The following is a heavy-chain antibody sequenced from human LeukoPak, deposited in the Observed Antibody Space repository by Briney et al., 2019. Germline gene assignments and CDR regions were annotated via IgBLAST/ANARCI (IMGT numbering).Heavy chain of an antibody. J-gene: IGHJ4*02. V-gene: IGHV3-30*07. CDR1: GFTFSSYA. CDR3: ARDPYSSSSS. D-gene: IGHD6-6*01. CDR2: ISYDGSNK. Sequence: GRSLRLSCAASGFTFSSYAMHWVRQAPGKGLEWVAVISYDGSNKYYADSVKGRFTISRDNSKNTLYLQMNSLRAEDTAVYYCARDPYSSSSSWGQGTLVTVSS.